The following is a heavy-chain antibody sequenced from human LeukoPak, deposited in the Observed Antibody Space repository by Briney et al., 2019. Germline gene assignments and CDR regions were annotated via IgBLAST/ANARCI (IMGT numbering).Heavy chain of an antibody. J-gene: IGHJ4*02. V-gene: IGHV4-34*01. CDR1: GGSFSGYY. CDR2: INHSGST. D-gene: IGHD6-19*01. CDR3: ARSPVAGWRFDY. Sequence: SETLSLTCAVCGGSFSGYYWSLIRQPPGKGLEWIGEINHSGSTNYNPSLKSRVTISVDTSKNQFSLKLSSVTAADTAVYHCARSPVAGWRFDYWGQGTLVTVSS.